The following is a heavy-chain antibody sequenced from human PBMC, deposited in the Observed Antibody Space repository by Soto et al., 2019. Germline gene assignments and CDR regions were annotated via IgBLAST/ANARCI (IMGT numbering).Heavy chain of an antibody. CDR1: GGSISSGGYS. V-gene: IGHV4-30-2*01. Sequence: QLQLQESGSGLVKPSQTLSLTCAVSGGSISSGGYSWSWIRQPPGKGLEWIGYIYHSGSTYYNTSLKSRVTISVDRSKNQFSLKLSSVTAADTAVYYCARGTNYYDSSGYYYVGGAFDIWGQGTMVTVSS. J-gene: IGHJ3*02. D-gene: IGHD3-22*01. CDR2: IYHSGST. CDR3: ARGTNYYDSSGYYYVGGAFDI.